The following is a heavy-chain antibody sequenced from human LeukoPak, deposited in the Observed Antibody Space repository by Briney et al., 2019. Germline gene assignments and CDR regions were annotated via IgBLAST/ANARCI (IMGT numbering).Heavy chain of an antibody. Sequence: GGSLRLSCAASGFTFDDYAMHWVRQAPGKGLEWVSLISWDGGSTYYADSVKGRFTISRDNSKNSLYLQMNSLRAEDTALYYCAKDYGDYYYYMDVWGKGTTVTVSS. V-gene: IGHV3-43D*03. CDR1: GFTFDDYA. CDR2: ISWDGGST. J-gene: IGHJ6*03. CDR3: AKDYGDYYYYMDV. D-gene: IGHD4-17*01.